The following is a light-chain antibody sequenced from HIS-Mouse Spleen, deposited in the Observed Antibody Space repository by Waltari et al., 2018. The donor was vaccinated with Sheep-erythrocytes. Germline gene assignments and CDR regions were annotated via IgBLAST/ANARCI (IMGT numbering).Light chain of an antibody. CDR3: YSTDSSGNHRV. CDR2: EDS. Sequence: SYELTQPPSVSVSPGQTARITCSADPLPKKYAYWYQQKSGQAPVLVIYEDSKRPSGIPERFSGSSSGTMATLTISGAQVEDEADYYCYSTDSSGNHRVFGGGTKLTVL. CDR1: PLPKKY. V-gene: IGLV3-10*01. J-gene: IGLJ3*02.